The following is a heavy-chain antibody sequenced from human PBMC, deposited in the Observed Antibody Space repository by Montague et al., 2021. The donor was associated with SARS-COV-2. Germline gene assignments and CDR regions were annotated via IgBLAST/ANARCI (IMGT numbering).Heavy chain of an antibody. Sequence: CAISGDSVSSNIAAWNWIRQYPSTGLKWVGRTYYRSKWYNDYAVSVRSRITISPDTSKNQFSLQLNSVTPEDTAVYCCTQERGPGRTTWHYFDYWGQGTLVTVS. CDR2: TYYRSKWYN. V-gene: IGHV6-1*01. CDR1: GDSVSSNIAA. D-gene: IGHD1-14*01. CDR3: TQERGPGRTTWHYFDY. J-gene: IGHJ4*02.